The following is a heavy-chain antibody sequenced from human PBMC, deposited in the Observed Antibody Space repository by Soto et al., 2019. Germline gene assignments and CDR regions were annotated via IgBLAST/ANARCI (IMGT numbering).Heavy chain of an antibody. J-gene: IGHJ5*02. V-gene: IGHV4-59*01. D-gene: IGHD5-12*01. CDR3: ARLQSHGYSDR. CDR2: IHSSGTT. Sequence: PSETLSLTCTVFGDSISDYYWTWFRQPPGKGLEWIAYIHSSGTTNYNPSLKSRVTISVHTSKNQFALDLSSVTAADTAVYYCARLQSHGYSDRWGQGTLVTVSS. CDR1: GDSISDYY.